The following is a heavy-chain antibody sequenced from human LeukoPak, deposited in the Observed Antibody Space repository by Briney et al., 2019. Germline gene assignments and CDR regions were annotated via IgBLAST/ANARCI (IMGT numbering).Heavy chain of an antibody. CDR3: ASLHSLGGWFDP. CDR1: GFSFSSYG. D-gene: IGHD3-16*01. V-gene: IGHV3-20*04. Sequence: GSLRLSCAASGFSFSSYGMHWVRQAPGKGLEWVSGINWNGGSTGYADSVKGRFTISRDNAKNSLYLQMNSLRAEDTALYYCASLHSLGGWFDPWGQGTLVTVSS. J-gene: IGHJ5*02. CDR2: INWNGGST.